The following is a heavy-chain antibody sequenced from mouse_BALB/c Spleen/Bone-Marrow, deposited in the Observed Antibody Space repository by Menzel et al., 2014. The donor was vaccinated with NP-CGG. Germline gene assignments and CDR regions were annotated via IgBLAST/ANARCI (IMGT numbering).Heavy chain of an antibody. D-gene: IGHD2-4*01. Sequence: EVQGVESGGGLVQPGGSLRLSCATSGFTFTDYFMTWVRQPPGKALGWLGFIRNKANGYTTEYSASVKGRFTISRNNSQSILYLQMNALRAEDSATYYCARGYYDDYWGQGTTLTVSS. V-gene: IGHV7-3*02. CDR1: GFTFTDYF. J-gene: IGHJ2*01. CDR2: IRNKANGYTT. CDR3: ARGYYDDY.